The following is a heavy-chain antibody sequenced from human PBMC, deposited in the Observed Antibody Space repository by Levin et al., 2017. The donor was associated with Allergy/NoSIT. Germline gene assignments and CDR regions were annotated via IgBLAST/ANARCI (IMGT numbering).Heavy chain of an antibody. J-gene: IGHJ6*03. V-gene: IGHV1-46*01. CDR3: ARGTVGGIAVAHYYYYMDV. Sequence: ASVKVSCKASGYTFTSYYMHWVRQAPGQGLEWMGIINPSGGSTSYAQKFQGRVTMTRDTSTSTVYMELSSLRSEDTAVYYCARGTVGGIAVAHYYYYMDVWGKGTTVTVSS. D-gene: IGHD6-19*01. CDR1: GYTFTSYY. CDR2: INPSGGST.